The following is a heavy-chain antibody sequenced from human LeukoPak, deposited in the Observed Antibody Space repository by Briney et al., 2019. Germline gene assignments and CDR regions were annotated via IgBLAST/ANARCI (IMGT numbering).Heavy chain of an antibody. D-gene: IGHD3-3*01. CDR3: AKDLFGAVTLEWIIDY. J-gene: IGHJ4*02. CDR2: IYYTGIS. Sequence: SETLSLTCTVSGASITIGAESYHWGWIRQPPGKGLEWIGTIYYTGISYYNPSLESRVTSSLDTSKNQFSLTLNSVTAADTAVYYCAKDLFGAVTLEWIIDYWGQGTLVTVSS. CDR1: GASITIGAESYH. V-gene: IGHV4-39*07.